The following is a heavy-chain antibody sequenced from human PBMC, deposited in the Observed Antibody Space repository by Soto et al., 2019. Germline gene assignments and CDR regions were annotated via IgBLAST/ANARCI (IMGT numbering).Heavy chain of an antibody. Sequence: EVQRVESGGGLVQPGGSLRLSCAASGFTFSSYWMHWVRQAPGKGLVWVSRINSDGSSTSYADSVKGRFTISRDNAKNTLYLHMNSLRAVDTAVYYCARSRAIASAGISWFDPWGQGTLVTVSS. V-gene: IGHV3-74*01. CDR2: INSDGSST. CDR1: GFTFSSYW. J-gene: IGHJ5*02. CDR3: ARSRAIASAGISWFDP. D-gene: IGHD6-13*01.